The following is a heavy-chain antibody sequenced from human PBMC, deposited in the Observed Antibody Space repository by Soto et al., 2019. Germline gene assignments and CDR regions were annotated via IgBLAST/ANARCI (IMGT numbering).Heavy chain of an antibody. CDR1: GFTFSSYG. J-gene: IGHJ4*02. CDR3: ARDQQWLVRFYFDF. CDR2: IWYDGSNK. Sequence: QVQLVESGGGVVQPGNSLRLSCAASGFTFSSYGMHWVRQAPGMGLEWVAVIWYDGSNKYYADSVKGRFTISRDNSKNTLYLQMNSLRAEDTAVYYCARDQQWLVRFYFDFWGQGTLVTVSS. D-gene: IGHD6-19*01. V-gene: IGHV3-33*01.